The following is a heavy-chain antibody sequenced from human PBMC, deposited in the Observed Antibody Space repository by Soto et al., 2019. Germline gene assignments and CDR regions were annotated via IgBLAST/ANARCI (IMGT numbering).Heavy chain of an antibody. CDR3: ANYDFWSGPADY. D-gene: IGHD3-3*01. V-gene: IGHV4-39*01. J-gene: IGHJ4*02. Sequence: SETLSLTCTVSGGSISSSSYYLGWIRQPPGKGLEWIGSIYYSGSTYYNPSLKSRVTISVDTSKNQFSLKLSSVTAADTAVYYCANYDFWSGPADYWGQGTLVTVSS. CDR2: IYYSGST. CDR1: GGSISSSSYY.